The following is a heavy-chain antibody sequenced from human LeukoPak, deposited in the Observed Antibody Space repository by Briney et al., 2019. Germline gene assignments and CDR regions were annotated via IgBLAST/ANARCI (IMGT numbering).Heavy chain of an antibody. CDR1: GFTFSSYS. CDR3: AREAYYDILTGYYGGSRWFDP. V-gene: IGHV3-48*01. CDR2: ISSLSGTI. J-gene: IGHJ5*02. D-gene: IGHD3-9*01. Sequence: GGSLRLSCAASGFTFSSYSMNWVRQAPGEGLEWVSYISSLSGTIYYADSVKGRFTISRDNAKNSLYLQMNSLRAEDTAVYYCAREAYYDILTGYYGGSRWFDPWGQGTLVTVSS.